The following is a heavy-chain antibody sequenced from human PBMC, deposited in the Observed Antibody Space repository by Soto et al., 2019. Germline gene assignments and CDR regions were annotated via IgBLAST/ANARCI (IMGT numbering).Heavy chain of an antibody. Sequence: EVQLVESGGGLVQPGGSLKLSCAASGFTFSGSAMHWVRQASGKGLEWVGRIRSKANSYATAYAASVKGRFTISRDDSKNTAYLQMNSLKTEDTAVYYCTRRLEWTYYYGMDVWGQGTTVTVSS. J-gene: IGHJ6*02. CDR1: GFTFSGSA. CDR2: IRSKANSYAT. CDR3: TRRLEWTYYYGMDV. D-gene: IGHD3-3*01. V-gene: IGHV3-73*02.